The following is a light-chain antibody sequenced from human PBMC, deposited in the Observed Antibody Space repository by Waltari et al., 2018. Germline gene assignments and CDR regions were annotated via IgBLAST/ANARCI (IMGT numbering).Light chain of an antibody. J-gene: IGLJ2*01. Sequence: QSDLTQSPSVSGSPGQSVTISCTGTTSDLGNYDRFSWYHQSPGTAPKLLIYEVSHRSSGVPDRFSGSKSGNTASLSISGLQAEDEGYYYCNSYTSTSKVLFGEGTKLTVL. CDR3: NSYTSTSKVL. CDR2: EVS. CDR1: TSDLGNYDR. V-gene: IGLV2-18*02.